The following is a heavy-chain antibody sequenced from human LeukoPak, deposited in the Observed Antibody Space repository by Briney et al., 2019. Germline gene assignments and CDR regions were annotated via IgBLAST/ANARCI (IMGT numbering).Heavy chain of an antibody. Sequence: PSETLSLTCAVYGGSFSGYYWSWIRQHPGKGLEWIGYIYYSGSTYYNPSLKSRVTISVDTSKNQFSLKLSSVTAADTAVYYCARDLLIGGGELGGYLDYWGQGTLVTVSS. D-gene: IGHD1-26*01. J-gene: IGHJ4*02. CDR1: GGSFSGYY. CDR3: ARDLLIGGGELGGYLDY. V-gene: IGHV4-31*11. CDR2: IYYSGST.